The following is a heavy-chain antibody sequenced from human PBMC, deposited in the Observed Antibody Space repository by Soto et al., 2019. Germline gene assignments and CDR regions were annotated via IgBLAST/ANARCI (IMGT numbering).Heavy chain of an antibody. V-gene: IGHV3-30*18. J-gene: IGHJ4*02. Sequence: QVQLVESGGGVVQPGRSLRLSCAASGFTFSSYGMHWVRQAPGKGREWVAVISYDGSNKYYADSVKGRFTISRDNSKNTLYLQMNSLRAEDTAVYYCAKAERWGQGTLVTVSS. CDR1: GFTFSSYG. CDR2: ISYDGSNK. CDR3: AKAER.